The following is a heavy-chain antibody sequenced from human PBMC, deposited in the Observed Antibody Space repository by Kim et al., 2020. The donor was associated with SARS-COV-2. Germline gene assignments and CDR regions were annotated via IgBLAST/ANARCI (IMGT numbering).Heavy chain of an antibody. CDR3: ARDDFWTGFDP. D-gene: IGHD3-3*01. J-gene: IGHJ5*02. V-gene: IGHV3-21*01. CDR1: GFTFSSYS. CDR2: ISSSSSYI. Sequence: GGSLRLSCAASGFTFSSYSMNWVRQAPGKGLEWVSSISSSSSYIYYADSVKSRFTISRDNAKNSLYLQMNSLRAEDTAVYYCARDDFWTGFDPWGQGTLVTVSS.